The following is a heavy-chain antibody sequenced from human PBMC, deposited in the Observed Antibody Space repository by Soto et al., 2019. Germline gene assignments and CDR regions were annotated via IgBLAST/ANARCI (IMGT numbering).Heavy chain of an antibody. J-gene: IGHJ6*02. D-gene: IGHD2-2*01. CDR3: ARDIVVVPAAISIAAVYYGMDV. Sequence: ASVKFSCKASGYTFTSYGISWVRQAPGQGLEWMGWISAYNGNTNYAQKLQGRVTMTTDTSTSTAYMELRSLRSDDTAVYYCARDIVVVPAAISIAAVYYGMDVWGQGTTVTVSS. V-gene: IGHV1-18*04. CDR2: ISAYNGNT. CDR1: GYTFTSYG.